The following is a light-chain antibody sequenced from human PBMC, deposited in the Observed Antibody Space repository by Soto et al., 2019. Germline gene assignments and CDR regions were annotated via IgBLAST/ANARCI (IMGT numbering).Light chain of an antibody. V-gene: IGKV1-39*01. J-gene: IGKJ1*01. CDR1: QSITTY. CDR3: QQSYSTPWT. Sequence: DIQMTQSPSSLSASVGDRVTITCRASQSITTYLNWYQQKPGKAPKLLIYAASSLQSTVPSRFSGSGSGTDFTLTISSLQPEDFATYDCQQSYSTPWTFGQGTKVEIK. CDR2: AAS.